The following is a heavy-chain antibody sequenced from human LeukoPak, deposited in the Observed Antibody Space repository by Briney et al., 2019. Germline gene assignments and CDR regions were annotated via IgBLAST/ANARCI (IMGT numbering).Heavy chain of an antibody. D-gene: IGHD5-12*01. V-gene: IGHV3-64D*06. CDR2: ISSDGITT. Sequence: GGSLRLSCSASGFTFSSYAMHWVRQAPGKGLEYVSAISSDGITTYHADSVKGRFTISRDNSNNTLYLQMSSLRAEDTALYYYVRASYSGSDSPFDYWGQGTLVTVSS. CDR3: VRASYSGSDSPFDY. CDR1: GFTFSSYA. J-gene: IGHJ4*02.